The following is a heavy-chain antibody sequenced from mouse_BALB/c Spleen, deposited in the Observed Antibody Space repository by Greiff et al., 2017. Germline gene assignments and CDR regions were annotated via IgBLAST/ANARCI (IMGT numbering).Heavy chain of an antibody. J-gene: IGHJ3*01. CDR2: INPSNGRT. CDR3: ARREKLVWFAY. D-gene: IGHD4-1*01. Sequence: QVQLQQPGAELVTPGASVKLSCKASGYTFTSYWMHWVKQRPGQGLEWIGEINPSNGRTNYNEKFKNKATLTVDKSSSTAYMQLSSLTSEDSAVYYCARREKLVWFAYWGQGTLVTVSA. CDR1: GYTFTSYW. V-gene: IGHV1S81*02.